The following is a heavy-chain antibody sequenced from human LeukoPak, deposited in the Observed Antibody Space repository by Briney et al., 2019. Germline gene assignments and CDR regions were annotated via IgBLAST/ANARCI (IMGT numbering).Heavy chain of an antibody. D-gene: IGHD2-2*01. V-gene: IGHV4-34*01. CDR1: GGSFSGYY. J-gene: IGHJ4*02. Sequence: PSETLSLTCAVSGGSFSGYYWSWIRQPPGKRLEWIGEINHSGSTNYNPSLKSRLTISVDASKSQFSLKLSSVTAADTAVYYCARGGGYCTGTSCYDDYWGQGTLVTVSS. CDR3: ARGGGYCTGTSCYDDY. CDR2: INHSGST.